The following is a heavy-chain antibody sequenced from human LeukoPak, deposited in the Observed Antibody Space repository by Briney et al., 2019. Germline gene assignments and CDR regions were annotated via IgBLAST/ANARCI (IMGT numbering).Heavy chain of an antibody. J-gene: IGHJ6*03. Sequence: SVKVSCKASGGTFSSYAISWVRQAPGQGLEWMGGIIPIFGTANYAQKFQGRVTMTRNTSISTAYMELSSLRSEDTAVYYCAREVSSSWYGYYYYYYMDVWGKGTTVTVSS. D-gene: IGHD6-13*01. CDR3: AREVSSSWYGYYYYYYMDV. V-gene: IGHV1-69*05. CDR1: GGTFSSYA. CDR2: IIPIFGTA.